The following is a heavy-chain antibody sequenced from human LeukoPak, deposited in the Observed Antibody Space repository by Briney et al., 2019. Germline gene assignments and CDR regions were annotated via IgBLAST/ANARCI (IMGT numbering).Heavy chain of an antibody. CDR2: IQQDGGEK. V-gene: IGHV3-7*01. Sequence: GGSLRLSCASSGFTFSSYWMSWVRQAPGKGLEWVANIQQDGGEKYYVSSVKGRFTVSRDNAKNSLYLQMNSLRAEDTAVYYCAREWNYYGSGIMDVWGKGTTVTVSS. CDR1: GFTFSSYW. CDR3: AREWNYYGSGIMDV. D-gene: IGHD3-10*01. J-gene: IGHJ6*04.